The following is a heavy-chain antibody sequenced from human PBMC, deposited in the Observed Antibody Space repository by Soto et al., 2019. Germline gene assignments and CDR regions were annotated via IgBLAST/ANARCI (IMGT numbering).Heavy chain of an antibody. CDR3: ARDWAAAVPFDY. CDR2: ISTDNGNT. Sequence: ASVRVSCKASGYTFTNSGISWVRQAPGQGLEWMGWISTDNGNTNYAQHLQGRVSMTTDTSTSTAYMDLRSLRSDDTAVYYCARDWAAAVPFDYCGQGPLSPSPQ. D-gene: IGHD6-13*01. V-gene: IGHV1-18*01. J-gene: IGHJ4*02. CDR1: GYTFTNSG.